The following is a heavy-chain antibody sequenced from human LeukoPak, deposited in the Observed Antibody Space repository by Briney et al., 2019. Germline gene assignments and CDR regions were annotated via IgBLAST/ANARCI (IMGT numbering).Heavy chain of an antibody. CDR1: GFTFSNAW. V-gene: IGHV3-15*01. Sequence: GGSLRLSCAASGFTFSNAWMSWVRQAPGKGLEWVGRIKSKTDGGTTDYAAPVKGRFTISRDDSKNTLYLQMNSLKTEDTAVYYCTRGYSSSWYYYYYYMDVWGKGTTVTISS. J-gene: IGHJ6*03. D-gene: IGHD6-13*01. CDR2: IKSKTDGGTT. CDR3: TRGYSSSWYYYYYYMDV.